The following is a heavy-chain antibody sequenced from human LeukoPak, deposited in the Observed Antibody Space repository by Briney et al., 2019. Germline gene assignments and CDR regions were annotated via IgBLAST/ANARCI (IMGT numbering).Heavy chain of an antibody. V-gene: IGHV3-48*04. CDR1: GFTFSNYW. CDR3: ARDSNYYGSGSYYNDGVYYFDY. J-gene: IGHJ4*02. Sequence: PGGSLRLSCAASGFTFSNYWMNWVRQAPGKGLEWVSYISSSSSTIYYADSVKGRFTISRDNAKNSLYLQMNSLRAEDTAVYYCARDSNYYGSGSYYNDGVYYFDYWGQGTLVTVSS. D-gene: IGHD3-10*01. CDR2: ISSSSSTI.